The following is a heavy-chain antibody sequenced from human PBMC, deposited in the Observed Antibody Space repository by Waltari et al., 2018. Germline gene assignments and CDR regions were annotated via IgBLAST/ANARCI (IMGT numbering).Heavy chain of an antibody. V-gene: IGHV1-69*10. D-gene: IGHD2-15*01. CDR3: ARDPRYCSGGSCYPDY. CDR1: GGTFRSYA. CDR2: IIPILGIA. J-gene: IGHJ4*02. Sequence: QVQLVQSGAAVKKPGSSVKVSCKASGGTFRSYAISWVRQAPGQGLEWMGGIIPILGIANYAQKFQGRVTITADKSTSTAYMELSSLRSEDTAVYYCARDPRYCSGGSCYPDYWGQGTLVTVSS.